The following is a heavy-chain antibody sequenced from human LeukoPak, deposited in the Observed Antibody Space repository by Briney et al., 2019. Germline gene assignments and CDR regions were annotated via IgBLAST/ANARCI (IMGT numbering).Heavy chain of an antibody. Sequence: GESLKISCKGSGYSFTSYWIGWVRQMPGKGLEWMGIIYPGDSDTRYSPSFQGQVTISADKSTSTAYLQWSSLKASDTAMYYCARKPYCSSTSCYGVYWFDPWGQGTLVTVSS. CDR2: IYPGDSDT. V-gene: IGHV5-51*01. J-gene: IGHJ5*02. CDR1: GYSFTSYW. D-gene: IGHD2-2*01. CDR3: ARKPYCSSTSCYGVYWFDP.